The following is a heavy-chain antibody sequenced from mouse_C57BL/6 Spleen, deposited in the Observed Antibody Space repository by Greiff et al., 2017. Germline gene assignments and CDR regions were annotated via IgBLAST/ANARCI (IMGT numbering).Heavy chain of an antibody. J-gene: IGHJ2*01. CDR2: IDPANGNT. CDR3: ARDSIIAFDY. CDR1: GFNIKNSY. Sequence: EVMLVESVPELVRPGASVKLSCTASGFNIKNSYMHWVKQRPEQGLEWIGRIDPANGNTKYAPKFQGKATLTADTSSNTAYLQLSSLTSEDTAIYYCARDSIIAFDYWGKGTTLTVSS. V-gene: IGHV14-3*01. D-gene: IGHD1-1*01.